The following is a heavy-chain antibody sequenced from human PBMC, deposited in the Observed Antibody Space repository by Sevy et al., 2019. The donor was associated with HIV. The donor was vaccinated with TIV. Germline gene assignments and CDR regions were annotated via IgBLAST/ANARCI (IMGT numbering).Heavy chain of an antibody. V-gene: IGHV1-18*01. Sequence: ASVKVSCKASGYTFTAYHITWVRQAPGQGLEWMGWITPYNGDTDYARGLQGRVTMTTDKSLRTAYLELRSLKFDDSGMYYCARGRATNVGGYYFDHWGQGALVTVSS. CDR3: ARGRATNVGGYYFDH. J-gene: IGHJ4*02. CDR1: GYTFTAYH. D-gene: IGHD6-25*01. CDR2: ITPYNGDT.